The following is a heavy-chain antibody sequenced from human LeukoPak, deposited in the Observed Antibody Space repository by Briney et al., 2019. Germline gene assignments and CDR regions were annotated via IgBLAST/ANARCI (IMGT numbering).Heavy chain of an antibody. J-gene: IGHJ4*02. CDR1: GGSISSYY. D-gene: IGHD3-16*02. CDR2: IYYSGST. Sequence: SETLSLTCTVSGGSISSYYWSWIRQPPGKGLEWIGYIYYSGSTNYNPSLKSRVTISVDTSKNQFSLKLSSVTAADTAVYYCARESLGELSALDYWGQGTLVTVSS. V-gene: IGHV4-59*12. CDR3: ARESLGELSALDY.